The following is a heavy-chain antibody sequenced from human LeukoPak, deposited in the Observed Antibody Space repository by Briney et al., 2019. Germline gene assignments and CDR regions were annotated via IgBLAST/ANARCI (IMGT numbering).Heavy chain of an antibody. CDR1: GGSNSSYY. V-gene: IGHV4-59*01. Sequence: PSETLSLTCTVSGGSNSSYYWSWIRQPPGKGLEWIGYIYYSGSTNYNPSLKSRVTISVDTSKNQFSLKLSSVTAADTAVYYCARQAVPAAKKNWFDPWGQGTLVTVSS. CDR2: IYYSGST. CDR3: ARQAVPAAKKNWFDP. D-gene: IGHD2-2*01. J-gene: IGHJ5*02.